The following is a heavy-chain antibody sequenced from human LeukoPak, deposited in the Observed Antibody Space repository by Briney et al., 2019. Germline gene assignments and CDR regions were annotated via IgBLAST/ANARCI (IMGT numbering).Heavy chain of an antibody. J-gene: IGHJ6*04. V-gene: IGHV3-30*04. Sequence: GGSLRLSCAASGFTFSSYAMHWVRQAPGKGLEWVAVISYDGSNKYYADSVKGRFTISRDNSKNTLYLQMNSLRAEDTAVYYCARAGCSSTSCVNYYYGMDVWGKGTRSPSPQ. D-gene: IGHD2-2*01. CDR2: ISYDGSNK. CDR3: ARAGCSSTSCVNYYYGMDV. CDR1: GFTFSSYA.